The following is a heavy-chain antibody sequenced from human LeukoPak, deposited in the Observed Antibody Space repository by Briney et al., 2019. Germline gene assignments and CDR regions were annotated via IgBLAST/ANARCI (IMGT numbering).Heavy chain of an antibody. CDR1: GGSIRSHY. D-gene: IGHD2-21*02. CDR3: ARREVVVTHDAFDI. Sequence: SETLSLTCTVSGGSIRSHYWSWIRQPPGKGPEWIGDIHHSGSTNNNPSLKSRVTILVDTSKNQFSLKLSSVTAADTAAYYCARREVVVTHDAFDIWGQGTMVTVSS. V-gene: IGHV4-59*08. J-gene: IGHJ3*02. CDR2: IHHSGST.